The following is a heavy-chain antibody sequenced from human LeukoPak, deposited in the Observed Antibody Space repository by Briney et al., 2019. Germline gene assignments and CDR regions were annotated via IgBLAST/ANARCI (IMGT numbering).Heavy chain of an antibody. Sequence: QPGGSLRLSCAASGFTFSSYAMSWVRQAPGKGLEWVSAISGSGGSTYYADSVKGRFTISRDNSKNTLYLQMNSLRAEDTAVYYCAKRRSGYSYAYNWFDPWGQGTLVTVSS. V-gene: IGHV3-23*01. CDR3: AKRRSGYSYAYNWFDP. J-gene: IGHJ5*02. CDR2: ISGSGGST. D-gene: IGHD5-18*01. CDR1: GFTFSSYA.